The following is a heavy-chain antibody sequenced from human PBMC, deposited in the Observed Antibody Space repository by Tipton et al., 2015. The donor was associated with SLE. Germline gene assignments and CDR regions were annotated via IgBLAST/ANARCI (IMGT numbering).Heavy chain of an antibody. CDR2: INHVGRT. CDR3: ASSSGDGWYVGYIGS. V-gene: IGHV4-34*01. CDR1: GGSLSGYY. J-gene: IGHJ4*02. Sequence: TLSLTCAVYGGSLSGYYWSWIRQSPGKGLEWVDDINHVGRTNYNPSLRSRATISIDTSKNQFSLKLTSVTAADTAVYYCASSSGDGWYVGYIGSWGQGTLVTVSS. D-gene: IGHD6-19*01.